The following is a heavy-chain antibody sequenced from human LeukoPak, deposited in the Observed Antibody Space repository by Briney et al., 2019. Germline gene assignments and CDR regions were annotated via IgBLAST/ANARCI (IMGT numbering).Heavy chain of an antibody. V-gene: IGHV1-2*02. CDR1: GYTFTGYY. J-gene: IGHJ4*02. Sequence: ASVKVSCKASGYTFTGYYMHWVRQAPGQGLEWMGWINPNSGGTNYAQKLQGRVTMTTDTSTSTAYMELRSLRSDDTAVYYCARVAAAGFLFDYWGQGTLVTVSS. D-gene: IGHD6-13*01. CDR2: INPNSGGT. CDR3: ARVAAAGFLFDY.